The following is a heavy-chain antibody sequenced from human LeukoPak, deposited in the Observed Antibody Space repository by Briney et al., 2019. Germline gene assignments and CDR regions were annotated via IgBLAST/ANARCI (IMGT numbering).Heavy chain of an antibody. J-gene: IGHJ4*02. V-gene: IGHV4-34*01. CDR3: ARGRQQWLISYYFDY. D-gene: IGHD6-19*01. CDR1: GGSFSGYY. Sequence: PSETLSLTCAVYGGSFSGYYWSWIRQPPGKGLEWIGEINHSGSTNYNPSLKSRVTISVDTSKNQFSLKLSSVTAADTAVYYCARGRQQWLISYYFDYWGQGTLVTVSS. CDR2: INHSGST.